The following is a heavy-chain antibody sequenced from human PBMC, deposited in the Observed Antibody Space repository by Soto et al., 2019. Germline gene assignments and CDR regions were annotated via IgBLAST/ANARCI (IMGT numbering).Heavy chain of an antibody. CDR2: IKQDGSEK. Sequence: EVQLVESGGGLVQPGGSLRLSCAASGFTFSSYWMSWVRQAPGKGLEWVANIKQDGSEKYYVDSVKGGFTISRDNAKNSLYLQMNSLRAEDTAVYYCARTLRYFDWAVGYWGQGTLVTVSS. J-gene: IGHJ4*02. CDR3: ARTLRYFDWAVGY. CDR1: GFTFSSYW. D-gene: IGHD3-9*01. V-gene: IGHV3-7*05.